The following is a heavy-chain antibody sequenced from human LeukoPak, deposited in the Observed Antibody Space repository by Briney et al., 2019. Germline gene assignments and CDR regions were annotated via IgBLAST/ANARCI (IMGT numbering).Heavy chain of an antibody. CDR1: GGSFSGYY. CDR2: INHSGST. D-gene: IGHD2-2*01. CDR3: ARQYQLLSHWFDP. J-gene: IGHJ5*02. Sequence: PSETLSLTCAVYGGSFSGYYWSWIRQPPGKGLEWIGEINHSGSTYYNPSLKSRVTISVDTSKNQFSLKLSSVTAADTAVYYCARQYQLLSHWFDPWGQGTLVTVSS. V-gene: IGHV4-34*01.